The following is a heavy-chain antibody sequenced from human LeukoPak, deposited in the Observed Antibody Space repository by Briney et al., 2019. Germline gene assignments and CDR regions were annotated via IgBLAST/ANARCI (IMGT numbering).Heavy chain of an antibody. J-gene: IGHJ4*02. D-gene: IGHD2-2*01. CDR1: GFTFSSYG. V-gene: IGHV3-30*03. Sequence: GGSLRLSCAASGFTFSSYGMHWVRQAPGKGLEWVAVISYDGSNKYYADSVKGRFTISRDNSKNTLYLQMNSLRAEDTAVYYCASTRYCSSTSCPWYFDYWGQGTLVTVSS. CDR2: ISYDGSNK. CDR3: ASTRYCSSTSCPWYFDY.